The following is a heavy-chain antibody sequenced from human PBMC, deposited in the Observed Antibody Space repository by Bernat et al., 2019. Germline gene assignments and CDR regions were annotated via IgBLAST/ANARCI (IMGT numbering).Heavy chain of an antibody. D-gene: IGHD2-15*01. J-gene: IGHJ2*01. CDR1: VGSISSSSYY. CDR3: ARQGGYCSGGTCDPYWYFDL. V-gene: IGHV4-39*01. CDR2: IYYSGSS. Sequence: QLQLQESGPGLVKPSETLSLICTVSVGSISSSSYYWGWIRQPPGKGLEWIGSIYYSGSSDDNPSLKSRVTISVDTSKNQFSLKLNSVTAADTAVYYCARQGGYCSGGTCDPYWYFDLWGRGTMVTVSS.